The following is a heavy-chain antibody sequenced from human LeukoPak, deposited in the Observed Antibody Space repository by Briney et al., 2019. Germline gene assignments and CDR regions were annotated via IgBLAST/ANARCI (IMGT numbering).Heavy chain of an antibody. Sequence: GSVKVSCKASGYTFTSYGISWVRQAPGQGLEWMGWISAYNGNTNYAQKLQGRVTMTTDTSTSTAYMELRSLRSDDTAVYYCARAPRVAAAGLLDYWGQGTLVTVSS. V-gene: IGHV1-18*04. CDR2: ISAYNGNT. D-gene: IGHD6-13*01. CDR1: GYTFTSYG. J-gene: IGHJ4*02. CDR3: ARAPRVAAAGLLDY.